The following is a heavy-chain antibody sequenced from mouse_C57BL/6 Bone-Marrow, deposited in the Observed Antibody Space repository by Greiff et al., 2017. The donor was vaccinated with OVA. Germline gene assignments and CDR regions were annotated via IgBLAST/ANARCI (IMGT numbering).Heavy chain of an antibody. Sequence: VQLQQSGPELMKPGASVKIPCKASGYTFTDYNMDWVKQSHGKSLEWIGDINPNNGGTIYNQKFKGKATLTVDKSSSTAYMERRSLTSEDAAVYYCARRLRWYFDVWGTGTTVTVSS. V-gene: IGHV1-18*01. CDR1: GYTFTDYN. CDR2: INPNNGGT. CDR3: ARRLRWYFDV. D-gene: IGHD1-1*01. J-gene: IGHJ1*03.